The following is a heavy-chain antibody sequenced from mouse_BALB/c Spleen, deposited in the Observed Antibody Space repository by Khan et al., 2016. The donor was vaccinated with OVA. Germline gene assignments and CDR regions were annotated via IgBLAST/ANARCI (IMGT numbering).Heavy chain of an antibody. Sequence: EVELVESGPGLVKPSQSLSLTCTVAGYSITSDYAWNWIRQFPGNKLEWMGYISYSGSTGYNPSLKSRISITRDTSKNQFFRQLNSVTTEDTATYYCASELGRYYAMDYWGQGTSVTVSS. CDR2: ISYSGST. J-gene: IGHJ4*01. V-gene: IGHV3-2*02. D-gene: IGHD4-1*01. CDR3: ASELGRYYAMDY. CDR1: GYSITSDYA.